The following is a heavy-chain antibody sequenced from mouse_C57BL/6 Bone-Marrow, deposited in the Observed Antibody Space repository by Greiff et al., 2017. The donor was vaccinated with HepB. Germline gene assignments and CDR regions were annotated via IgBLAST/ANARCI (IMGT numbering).Heavy chain of an antibody. CDR1: GYAFTNYL. J-gene: IGHJ4*01. CDR3: ARPDYSSGHYYAMDY. D-gene: IGHD3-2*02. CDR2: INPGSGGT. V-gene: IGHV1-54*01. Sequence: QVQLQQSGAELVRPGTSVKVSCKASGYAFTNYLIEWVKQRPGQGLEWIGVINPGSGGTNYNEKFKGKATLTADKSSSTAYMKLSSLTSEDSAVYFWARPDYSSGHYYAMDYWGQGTSVTVSS.